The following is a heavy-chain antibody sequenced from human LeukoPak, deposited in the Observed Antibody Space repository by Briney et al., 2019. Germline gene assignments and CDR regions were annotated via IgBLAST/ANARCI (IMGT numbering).Heavy chain of an antibody. CDR3: AGAGSETQWRAFDF. CDR1: GFTFSRYD. D-gene: IGHD6-19*01. V-gene: IGHV3-13*01. J-gene: IGHJ4*02. Sequence: QSGGSLGLSCAASGFTFSRYDMHWVRQATGKGLEWVSGIGTAGDTYYAGSVKGRFTISRENAKNSLYLQMNSLTAGDTAVYYCAGAGSETQWRAFDFWGQGALVTVFS. CDR2: IGTAGDT.